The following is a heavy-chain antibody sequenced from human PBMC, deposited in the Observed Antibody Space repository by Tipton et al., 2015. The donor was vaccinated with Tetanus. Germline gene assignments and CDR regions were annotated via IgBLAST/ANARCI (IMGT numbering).Heavy chain of an antibody. D-gene: IGHD2-2*01. J-gene: IGHJ4*02. CDR2: VFRSGSA. CDR1: GGSFSGFY. Sequence: TLSLTCAVSGGSFSGFYWSWIRQPPGKGLEWIGYVFRSGSADYNPALKSRVNISLDRTENQISLMLTSVTAADTAVYYCARVACSSTSCYSHYFDYWGPGSLVTVSS. CDR3: ARVACSSTSCYSHYFDY. V-gene: IGHV4-34*12.